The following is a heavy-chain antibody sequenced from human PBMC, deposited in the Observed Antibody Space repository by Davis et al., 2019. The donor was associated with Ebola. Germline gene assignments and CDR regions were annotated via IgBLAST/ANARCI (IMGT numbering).Heavy chain of an antibody. CDR1: GYTFTNYD. CDR3: ARRVYSRSGFDS. CDR2: LNPNSGNT. V-gene: IGHV1-8*01. J-gene: IGHJ4*02. D-gene: IGHD2-8*01. Sequence: AASVKVSCKTSGYTFTNYDINWLRQATGQGLEWMGWLNPNSGNTDSTHKFQGRLTMTKNISIGTAYMELSTLTSEDTAVYYCARRVYSRSGFDSWGQGTLVTVSS.